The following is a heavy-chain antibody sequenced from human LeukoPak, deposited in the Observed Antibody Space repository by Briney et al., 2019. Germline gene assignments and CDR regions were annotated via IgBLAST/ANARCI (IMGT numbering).Heavy chain of an antibody. CDR2: ISAYNGNT. J-gene: IGHJ5*02. CDR3: ARAGGRSWFDP. V-gene: IGHV1-18*04. CDR1: GYTFTGYY. Sequence: GASVKVSCKASGYTFTGYYMHWLRQAPGQGLEWMGWISAYNGNTNYAQKLQGRVTMTTDTSTSTAYMELRSLRSDDTAVYYCARAGGRSWFDPWGQGTLVTVSS.